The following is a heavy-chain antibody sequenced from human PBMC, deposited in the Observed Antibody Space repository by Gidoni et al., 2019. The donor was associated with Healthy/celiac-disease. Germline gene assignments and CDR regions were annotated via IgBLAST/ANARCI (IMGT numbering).Heavy chain of an antibody. D-gene: IGHD1-7*01. CDR2: ISYDGSNK. CDR3: ARDLGTGTNDYYYYGMDV. CDR1: GFTFSSYA. Sequence: QVQLVESGGGVVQPGRSLRLSCAASGFTFSSYAMHWVRQAPGKGLEWVAVISYDGSNKYYADSVKGRFTISRDNSKNTLYLQMNSLRAEDTAVYYCARDLGTGTNDYYYYGMDVWGQGTTVTVSS. J-gene: IGHJ6*02. V-gene: IGHV3-30-3*01.